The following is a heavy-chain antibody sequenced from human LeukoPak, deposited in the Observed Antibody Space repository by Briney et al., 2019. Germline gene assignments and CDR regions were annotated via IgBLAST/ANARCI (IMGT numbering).Heavy chain of an antibody. CDR1: SGSVNSGSYY. V-gene: IGHV4-61*01. J-gene: IGHJ4*02. CDR3: ARRAGYTSSWYEY. D-gene: IGHD6-13*01. CDR2: IYYSGST. Sequence: SETLSLTCTVSSGSVNSGSYYWTWIRQPPGKGLEWIGYIYYSGSTNYNPSLKSRVTISVDTAKNQLSLKLSSVTAADTAVYYCARRAGYTSSWYEYWGQGTLVTVSS.